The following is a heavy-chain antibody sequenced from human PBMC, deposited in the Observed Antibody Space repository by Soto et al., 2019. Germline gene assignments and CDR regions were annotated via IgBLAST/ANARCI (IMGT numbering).Heavy chain of an antibody. Sequence: ASVKVSCKASGGTFSSYTISWVRQAPGQGLEWMGRIIPILGIANYAQKFQGRVTITADKSTSTAYMELSSLRSEDTAVYYCAREDDSTVTNWFDPWGQGTLVTVSS. J-gene: IGHJ5*02. V-gene: IGHV1-69*02. CDR1: GGTFSSYT. CDR3: AREDDSTVTNWFDP. CDR2: IIPILGIA. D-gene: IGHD4-17*01.